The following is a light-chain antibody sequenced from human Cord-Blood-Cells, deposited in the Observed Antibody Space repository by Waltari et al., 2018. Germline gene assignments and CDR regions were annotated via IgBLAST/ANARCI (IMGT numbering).Light chain of an antibody. J-gene: IGLJ3*02. V-gene: IGLV2-23*01. CDR2: EGS. Sequence: QSALTQPASVSGSPGQSITISCTGTSSDVGSYNLVSWYQQHPGKAPKLMIYEGSKLPSGVSNRFSVSKSGNTASLTSSGLQAEDEADYYCCSYAGSSTWVFGGGTKLTVL. CDR3: CSYAGSSTWV. CDR1: SSDVGSYNL.